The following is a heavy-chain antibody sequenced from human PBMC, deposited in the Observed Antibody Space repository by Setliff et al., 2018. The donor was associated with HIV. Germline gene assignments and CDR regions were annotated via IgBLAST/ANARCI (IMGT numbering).Heavy chain of an antibody. CDR2: VYHTGST. CDR3: ARHAAGPDGPFDY. CDR1: GASDISYIW. D-gene: IGHD2-2*01. Sequence: SETLSLTCAVSGASDISYIWWSWVRQPPGKGLEWIGEVYHTGSTYYNPSLKSRVTISVDTSKNQFSLKLSSVIAADTAVYYCARHAAGPDGPFDYWGQGTLVTVSS. J-gene: IGHJ4*02. V-gene: IGHV4-4*02.